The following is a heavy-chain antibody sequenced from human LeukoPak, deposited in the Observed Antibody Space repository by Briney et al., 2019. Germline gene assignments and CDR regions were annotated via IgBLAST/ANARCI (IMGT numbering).Heavy chain of an antibody. CDR1: GHSIINSYY. CDR3: ARAVDSSGFSSFQY. V-gene: IGHV4-38-2*02. D-gene: IGHD3-22*01. Sequence: PSETLSLTCTVSGHSIINSYYWGWIRQPPGKGLEWNGSIFHTGSTYYNPSLKSRVTISVDTSKNQFSLKLNSVTAADTAVYYCARAVDSSGFSSFQYWGQGTLVTVSS. CDR2: IFHTGST. J-gene: IGHJ1*01.